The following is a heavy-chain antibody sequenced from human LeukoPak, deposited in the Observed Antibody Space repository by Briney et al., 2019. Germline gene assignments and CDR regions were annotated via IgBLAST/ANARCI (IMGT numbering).Heavy chain of an antibody. Sequence: SETLSLTCAVYGGSFSGYYWSWIRQPPGKGLEWIGEINHSGSTNYNPSLKSRVTISVDTSKNQFSLKLSSVTAADTAVYYCAGEAATVTTFSWGQGTLVTVSS. D-gene: IGHD4-17*01. CDR2: INHSGST. CDR3: AGEAATVTTFS. V-gene: IGHV4-34*01. CDR1: GGSFSGYY. J-gene: IGHJ4*02.